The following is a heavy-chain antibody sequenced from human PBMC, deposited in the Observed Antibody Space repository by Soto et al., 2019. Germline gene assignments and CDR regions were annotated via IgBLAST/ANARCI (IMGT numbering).Heavy chain of an antibody. Sequence: EVQLVQSGGEVKEPGESLRISCQTSGYTFTRYWIAWVRQMPGKGLEWMGVIYPGDSDTRYSPSFQGHVTISADKSTASAYLQWGSLKASDSATYYCATTTIPGGYDFAYWGQGTRVTVSS. V-gene: IGHV5-51*01. J-gene: IGHJ4*02. CDR1: GYTFTRYW. CDR2: IYPGDSDT. CDR3: ATTTIPGGYDFAY. D-gene: IGHD5-12*01.